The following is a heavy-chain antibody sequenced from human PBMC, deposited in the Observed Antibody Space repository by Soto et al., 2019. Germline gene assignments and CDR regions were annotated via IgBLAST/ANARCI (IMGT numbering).Heavy chain of an antibody. D-gene: IGHD6-25*01. CDR1: GFTFSSYA. V-gene: IGHV3-23*01. CDR3: AKAGIAASEVYYFDY. CDR2: ISGSGGST. Sequence: PGGSLRLSCAASGFTFSSYAMSWVRQAPGKGLEWVSAISGSGGSTYYADSVKGRFTISRDNSKNTLYLQMNSLRAEDTAVYYCAKAGIAASEVYYFDYWGQGTLVTVSS. J-gene: IGHJ4*02.